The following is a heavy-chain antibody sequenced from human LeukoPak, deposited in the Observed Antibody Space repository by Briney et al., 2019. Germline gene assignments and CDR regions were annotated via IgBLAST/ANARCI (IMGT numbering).Heavy chain of an antibody. V-gene: IGHV4-39*07. CDR2: IYYSGST. CDR3: ARAEDGSGSYYSSFDP. J-gene: IGHJ5*02. CDR1: GGSISSSSYY. Sequence: SETLPLTCTVSGGSISSSSYYWGWIRQPPGKGLEWIGSIYYSGSTYYNPSLKSRVTISVDTSKNQFSLKLSSVTAADTAVYYCARAEDGSGSYYSSFDPWGQGTLVTVSS. D-gene: IGHD3-10*01.